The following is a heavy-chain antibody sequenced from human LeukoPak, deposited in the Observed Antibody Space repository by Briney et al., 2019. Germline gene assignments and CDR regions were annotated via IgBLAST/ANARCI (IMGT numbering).Heavy chain of an antibody. CDR1: GFTFSSYE. V-gene: IGHV3-48*03. CDR2: ISSSGSTI. Sequence: GGSLGLSCAASGFTFSSYEMNWVRQAPGKGLEWVSYISSSGSTIYYADSVKGRFTISRDNAKNSLYLQMNSLRAEDTAVYYCARDAIYDSSGYYERHYYYYMDVWGKGTTVTISS. J-gene: IGHJ6*03. D-gene: IGHD3-22*01. CDR3: ARDAIYDSSGYYERHYYYYMDV.